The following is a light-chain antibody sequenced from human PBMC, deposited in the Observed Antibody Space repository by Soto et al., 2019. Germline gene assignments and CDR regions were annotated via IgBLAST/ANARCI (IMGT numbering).Light chain of an antibody. V-gene: IGLV1-40*01. CDR2: GNN. J-gene: IGLJ1*01. CDR3: QSYDSSLSGV. Sequence: QSVLTQPPSVSGAPGQRVTISCTGSSSNIGAGYDVHWYQQFPGTAPKLLIYGNNNRPSGVPDRFSGSKSGTSASLAITGLQAEDEADYYCQSYDSSLSGVFGSGTKLIVL. CDR1: SSNIGAGYD.